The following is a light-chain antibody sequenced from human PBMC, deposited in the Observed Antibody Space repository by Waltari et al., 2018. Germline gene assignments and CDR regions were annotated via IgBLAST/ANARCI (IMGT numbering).Light chain of an antibody. CDR1: TSSIGSYV. V-gene: IGLV1-44*01. CDR3: AAWDDSLNGWV. CDR2: TNN. J-gene: IGLJ3*02. Sequence: QSLLTQPPSASGTPGQRVTISCSGSTSSIGSYVVNWYQQLPRTAPQLLIFTNNQRPPGVPAGFSGSKSGQSASLAISGLQSEDEADYYCAAWDDSLNGWVFGGGTKVTVL.